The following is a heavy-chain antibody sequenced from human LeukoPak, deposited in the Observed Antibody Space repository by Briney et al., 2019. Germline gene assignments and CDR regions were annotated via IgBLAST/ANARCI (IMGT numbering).Heavy chain of an antibody. CDR2: IYHSGCT. CDR1: GGSISSSNW. Sequence: PSETLSLTCAVSGGSISSSNWWSWVRQPPGKGLEWIGEIYHSGCTNYNPSLKSRVTISVDKSKNQFSLKLSSVTAADTAVYYCARRERGSGSYFANAYDYWGQGTLVTASS. D-gene: IGHD3-10*01. CDR3: ARRERGSGSYFANAYDY. V-gene: IGHV4-4*02. J-gene: IGHJ4*02.